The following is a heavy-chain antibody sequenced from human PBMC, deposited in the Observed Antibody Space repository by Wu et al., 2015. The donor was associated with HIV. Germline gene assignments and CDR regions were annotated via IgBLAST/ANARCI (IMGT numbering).Heavy chain of an antibody. Sequence: QVQLVQSGAEVKKPGASVKVSCKASGYIFIQNHMHWVRQAPGQGLEWMGWINPSSGVTDFAQKFHGRVAMTRDTSIRTAYLEVSRLRSDDTAVYFCASLYYTLSDTGRGTSGFFDHWGQGTLVTVSS. CDR2: INPSSGVT. D-gene: IGHD1-1*01. CDR1: GYIFIQNH. J-gene: IGHJ4*02. CDR3: ASLYYTLSDTGRGTSGFFDH. V-gene: IGHV1-2*02.